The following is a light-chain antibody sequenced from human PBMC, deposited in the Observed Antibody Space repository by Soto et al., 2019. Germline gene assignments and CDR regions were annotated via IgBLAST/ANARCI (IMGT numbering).Light chain of an antibody. Sequence: DIQLTQSPSSLSASLGDSITITCRASETISTFLNWYQVQPGKAPRLLVYGASYLQVGVPVRFRASGSGTLFTLTIDNLQREELASYFCQQFFSAVLTFGGGTRV. J-gene: IGKJ4*01. CDR1: ETISTF. CDR2: GAS. V-gene: IGKV1-39*01. CDR3: QQFFSAVLT.